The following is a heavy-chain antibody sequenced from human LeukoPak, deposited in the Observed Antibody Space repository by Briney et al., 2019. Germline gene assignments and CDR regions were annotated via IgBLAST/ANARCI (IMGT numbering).Heavy chain of an antibody. CDR2: ISYDGSNK. V-gene: IGHV3-30-3*01. J-gene: IGHJ6*02. CDR1: GFTFSSYA. Sequence: GRSLRLSCAASGFTFSSYAMHWVRQAPGKGLEWVAVISYDGSNKYYADSVKGRFTISRDNSKNTLYLQTNSLRAEDTAVYYCARDSYGMDVWGQGTTVTVSS. CDR3: ARDSYGMDV.